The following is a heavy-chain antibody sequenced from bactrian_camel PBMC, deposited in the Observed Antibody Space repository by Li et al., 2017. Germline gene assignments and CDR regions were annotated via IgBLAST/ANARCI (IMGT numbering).Heavy chain of an antibody. Sequence: QLVESGGGSVQAGGSLRLSCEASGFTSSSNCMGWFRQAPGKEREGVAAIADNGATSYADSVKGRFTISRDNAKHTLYLQMNSLKPEDTAMYYCAAENRPVVGGPLDEDEYSEWGQGTQVTVS. V-gene: IGHV3S53*01. CDR1: GFTSSSNC. CDR3: AAENRPVVGGPLDEDEYSE. J-gene: IGHJ4*01. D-gene: IGHD2*01. CDR2: IADNGAT.